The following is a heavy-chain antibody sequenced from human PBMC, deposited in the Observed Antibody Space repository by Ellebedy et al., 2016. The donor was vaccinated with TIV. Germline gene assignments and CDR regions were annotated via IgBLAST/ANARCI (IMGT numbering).Heavy chain of an antibody. CDR1: GGSVSSTRYY. CDR3: ARTDPWQPIDD. Sequence: MPSETLSLTCSVSGGSVSSTRYYWAWIRQPPGKGLEYIGSVYYSGSPYYNPSFTSRVTISADTSKNQFSLNLRTVTAADTAVYYCARTDPWQPIDDWGQGILVSVSS. D-gene: IGHD2-21*02. CDR2: VYYSGSP. J-gene: IGHJ4*02. V-gene: IGHV4-39*01.